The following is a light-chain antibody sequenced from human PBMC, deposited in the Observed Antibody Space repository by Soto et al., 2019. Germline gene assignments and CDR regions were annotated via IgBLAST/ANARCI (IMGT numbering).Light chain of an antibody. J-gene: IGKJ1*01. V-gene: IGKV1-5*03. CDR1: QSISSW. CDR3: QQYNSYSPWT. Sequence: DIQMTQSPSTLSASVGDRVTITCRASQSISSWLAWYQQKPGKAPKLLIYKASSLESGVPSRFSGSGSGTAFSLTISSLQPADFAPYYCQQYNSYSPWTFGQGTKVEIK. CDR2: KAS.